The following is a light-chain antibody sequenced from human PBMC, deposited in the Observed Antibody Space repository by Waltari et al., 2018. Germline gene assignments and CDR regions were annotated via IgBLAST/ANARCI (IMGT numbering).Light chain of an antibody. CDR3: YSYARTITFV. CDR1: SSDVGNSNH. V-gene: IGLV2-23*02. CDR2: EVS. Sequence: QSALTQPASVSGSPGQSITISCAGTSSDVGNSNHVSWYQQHPGRAPKLIIYEVSARPSGVSYRVYGSTSGNTASLTISGLQPEDEADYYCYSYARTITFVFGGGTKLTVL. J-gene: IGLJ3*02.